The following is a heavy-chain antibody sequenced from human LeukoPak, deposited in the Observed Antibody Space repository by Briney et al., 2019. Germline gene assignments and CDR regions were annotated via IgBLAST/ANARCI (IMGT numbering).Heavy chain of an antibody. CDR3: ARVASQIVVVPAALDY. J-gene: IGHJ4*02. CDR1: GYSISSGYY. CDR2: IYHSGST. D-gene: IGHD2-2*01. V-gene: IGHV4-38-2*02. Sequence: SETLSLTCTVSGYSISSGYYWGWIRQPPGKGLEWIGSIYHSGSTYYNPSLKSRVTISVDTSKNQFSLKLSSVTAADTAVYYCARVASQIVVVPAALDYWGQGTLVTVSS.